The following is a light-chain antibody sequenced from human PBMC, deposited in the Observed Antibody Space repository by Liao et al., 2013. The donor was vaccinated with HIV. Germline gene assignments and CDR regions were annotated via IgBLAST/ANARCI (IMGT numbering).Light chain of an antibody. J-gene: IGLJ2*01. V-gene: IGLV3-1*01. CDR3: QVWDRDTAL. CDR1: KLGERY. CDR2: QNT. Sequence: SYDLTQPPSVSVAPGQTASITCSGDKLGERYTCWYQQKSGQSPVLVIYQNTKRPSGIPGRFSGSSSENTGTLTISGTQPMDEADYYCQVWDRDTALFGGGTKLTVL.